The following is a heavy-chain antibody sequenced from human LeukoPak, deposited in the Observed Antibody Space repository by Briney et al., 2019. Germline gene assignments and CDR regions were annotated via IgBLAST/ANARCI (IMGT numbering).Heavy chain of an antibody. Sequence: SETLSLTCTVSGGSISSSSYYWGWIRQPPGKGLEWIGSISYSGSTYYNPSLKSRVTISVDTSKNQFSLKLSSVTAAGTAVYYCARQSGITMIVVIIGDAFDIWGQGTMVTVSS. V-gene: IGHV4-39*01. CDR1: GGSISSSSYY. D-gene: IGHD3-22*01. J-gene: IGHJ3*02. CDR2: ISYSGST. CDR3: ARQSGITMIVVIIGDAFDI.